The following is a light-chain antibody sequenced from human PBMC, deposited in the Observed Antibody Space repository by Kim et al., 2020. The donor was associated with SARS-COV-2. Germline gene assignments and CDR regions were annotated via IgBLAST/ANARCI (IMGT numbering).Light chain of an antibody. J-gene: IGLJ2*01. CDR2: GKS. CDR1: SLRNYY. Sequence: VAVGQTVRITCQGNSLRNYYATWYQQKPGQAPIVVIYGKSNRPSGIPDRFSGSSSGNTASLTITGTQAGDEADYYCNSRDSNDNVVFGGGTQLTVL. V-gene: IGLV3-19*01. CDR3: NSRDSNDNVV.